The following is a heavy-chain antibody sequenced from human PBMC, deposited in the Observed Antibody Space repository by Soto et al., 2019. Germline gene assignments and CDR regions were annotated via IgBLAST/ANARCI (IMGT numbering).Heavy chain of an antibody. V-gene: IGHV2-26*01. CDR3: ARIGYSSGWYQI. CDR1: GFSLSNARMG. CDR2: IFSHDEK. J-gene: IGHJ4*02. Sequence: QVTLKESCPVLVKPTEALTLTCTFSGFSLSNARMGVSWLRQPPGTALEWLAHIFSHDEKSYSTSRKSRLTISKDTSKSHVVLTMTNMDPVDTATYYCARIGYSSGWYQIWGQGTLGTVSS. D-gene: IGHD6-19*01.